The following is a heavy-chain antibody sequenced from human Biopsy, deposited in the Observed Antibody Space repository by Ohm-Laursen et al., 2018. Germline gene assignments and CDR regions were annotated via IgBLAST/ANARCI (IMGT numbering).Heavy chain of an antibody. CDR2: ISWNSGNI. D-gene: IGHD3-22*01. Sequence: SLRLSCAASGFTFDDYALHWVRQAPGKGLEWVPGISWNSGNIGYADSVKGRFTISRDNAKNSVYLQMNSLRAEDTAFYYCAKDLASGSGYYWYFDFWGRGTLVTVSS. CDR3: AKDLASGSGYYWYFDF. V-gene: IGHV3-9*01. J-gene: IGHJ2*01. CDR1: GFTFDDYA.